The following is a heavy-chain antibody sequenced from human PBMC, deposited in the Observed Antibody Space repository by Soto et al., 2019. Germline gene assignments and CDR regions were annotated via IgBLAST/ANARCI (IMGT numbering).Heavy chain of an antibody. CDR3: ARDLSSLTYPHYYYGMDV. J-gene: IGHJ6*02. CDR2: INPNSGGT. V-gene: IGHV1-2*04. D-gene: IGHD3-16*01. Sequence: ASVKVSCKASGYTFTGYYIHWVRQAPGQGLEWMGWINPNSGGTNYAQKFQGWVTMTRDTSISTAYMELSRLRSDDTAVYYCARDLSSLTYPHYYYGMDVWGQGTPVTVSS. CDR1: GYTFTGYY.